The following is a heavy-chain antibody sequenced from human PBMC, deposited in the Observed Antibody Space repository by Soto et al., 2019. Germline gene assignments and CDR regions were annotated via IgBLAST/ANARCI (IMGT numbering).Heavy chain of an antibody. CDR2: INAGNGNT. V-gene: IGHV1-3*05. CDR3: ARVSGYYFLDY. Sequence: QVQLVQSGAEEKKPGASVKVACKASGYTFTNYARHWVRQAPGQRLEWMGWINAGNGNTKYSQKFQGRVTITSDTSASTAYMELSSLRSEDTAVYYCARVSGYYFLDYWGQGTLVTVSS. CDR1: GYTFTNYA. J-gene: IGHJ4*02. D-gene: IGHD5-12*01.